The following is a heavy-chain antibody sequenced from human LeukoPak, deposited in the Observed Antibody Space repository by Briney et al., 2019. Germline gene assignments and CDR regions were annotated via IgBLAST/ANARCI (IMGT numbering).Heavy chain of an antibody. V-gene: IGHV4-39*01. Sequence: PSETLSLTCTVSGGSISSSSYYWGWIRQPPGKGLEWIGSIYYSGSTYYNLSLKSRVTISVDTSKNQFSLKLSSVTAADTAVYYCARQDYYDSSGYEYFDYWGQGTLVTVSS. D-gene: IGHD3-22*01. CDR1: GGSISSSSYY. CDR3: ARQDYYDSSGYEYFDY. J-gene: IGHJ4*02. CDR2: IYYSGST.